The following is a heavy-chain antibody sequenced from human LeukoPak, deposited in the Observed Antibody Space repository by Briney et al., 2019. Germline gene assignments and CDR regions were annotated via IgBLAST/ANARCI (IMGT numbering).Heavy chain of an antibody. J-gene: IGHJ4*02. V-gene: IGHV3-66*01. D-gene: IGHD3-10*01. CDR2: IYRGGST. CDR3: TLRGSGSHYEGASVY. Sequence: GGSLRLSCAASGFTFSSYWMSWVRQAPGKGLEGVSVIYRGGSTYYADSVQGRFTISRDNSNNTLYLQMNSLRADDTAVYYCTLRGSGSHYEGASVYWGQGTLVTVSS. CDR1: GFTFSSYW.